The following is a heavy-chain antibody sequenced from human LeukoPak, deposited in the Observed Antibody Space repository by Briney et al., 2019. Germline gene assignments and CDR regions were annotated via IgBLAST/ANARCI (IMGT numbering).Heavy chain of an antibody. CDR1: GYTFTSYG. CDR2: ISAYNGNT. Sequence: ASVKVSCKASGYTFTSYGISWVRQAPGQGLEWMGWISAYNGNTNYAQKLQGRVTMTTDTSTSTAYMELRSLRSDGTAVYYCARSDYDILTGLLFYWGQGTLVTVPS. J-gene: IGHJ4*02. CDR3: ARSDYDILTGLLFY. D-gene: IGHD3-9*01. V-gene: IGHV1-18*01.